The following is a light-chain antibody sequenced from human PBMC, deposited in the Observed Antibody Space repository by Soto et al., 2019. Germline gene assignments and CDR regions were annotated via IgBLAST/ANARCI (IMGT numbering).Light chain of an antibody. CDR1: QSVNNN. CDR3: QQYNSWPK. J-gene: IGKJ1*01. Sequence: EIVMTQSPATLSASPGERATLSCRASQSVNNNVAWYQQKPGQGPRLFLYGASTRATGTPARFSGSGSGTDFTLTISSLQSEDFAVYYCQQYNSWPKFGQGTKVDIK. CDR2: GAS. V-gene: IGKV3-15*01.